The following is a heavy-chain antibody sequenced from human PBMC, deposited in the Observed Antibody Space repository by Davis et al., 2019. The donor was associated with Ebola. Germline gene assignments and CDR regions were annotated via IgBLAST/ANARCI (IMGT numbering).Heavy chain of an antibody. Sequence: ASSVTVSCQASRYTFTRYDSNLVRQATGQGLEWMGWMNPNSGNTGYAQKFQGRVTMTRNISISTAYMELSSLGSEDTAVYYCARGGSGGSGLGFDPWGQGTLVTVSS. CDR3: ARGGSGGSGLGFDP. J-gene: IGHJ5*02. CDR2: MNPNSGNT. CDR1: RYTFTRYD. V-gene: IGHV1-8*01. D-gene: IGHD2-15*01.